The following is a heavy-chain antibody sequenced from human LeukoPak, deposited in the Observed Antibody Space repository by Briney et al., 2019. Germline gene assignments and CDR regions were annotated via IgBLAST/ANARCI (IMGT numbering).Heavy chain of an antibody. V-gene: IGHV4-34*01. J-gene: IGHJ5*02. D-gene: IGHD3-9*01. Sequence: SETLSLTCAVYGGSFSGYYWSWIRQPPGKGLEWIGEINHSGSTNYNPSLKSRVTISVDTSKNQFSLKLSSVTAADTAVYYCVRATDILTGYWGHRFDPWGQGTLVTVSS. CDR1: GGSFSGYY. CDR2: INHSGST. CDR3: VRATDILTGYWGHRFDP.